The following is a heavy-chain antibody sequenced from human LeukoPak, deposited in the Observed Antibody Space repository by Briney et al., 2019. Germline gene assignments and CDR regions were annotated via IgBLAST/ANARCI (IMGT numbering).Heavy chain of an antibody. J-gene: IGHJ4*02. V-gene: IGHV3-7*01. CDR3: KSGGAAPGSFDN. D-gene: IGHD1-1*01. CDR1: GFTFSDYW. CDR2: IKYDGDEE. Sequence: PGGSLRLSCAASGFTFSDYWMSWMRQAPGKGLEWVANIKYDGDEEYYVDSVKGRFTISRDNVKNSVYLQLNSLRVEDTAVYYCKSGGAAPGSFDNWGQGTLVTVSP.